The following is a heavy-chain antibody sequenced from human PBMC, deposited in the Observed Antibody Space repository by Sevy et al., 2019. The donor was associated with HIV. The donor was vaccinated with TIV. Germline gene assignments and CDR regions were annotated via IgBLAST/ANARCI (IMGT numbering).Heavy chain of an antibody. D-gene: IGHD6-13*01. Sequence: GGSLRLSCAASGFTFSSYDMHWVRQATGKGLEWVSAIGTAGDTYYPGSVKGRFTISRENAKNSFYLQMNSLRAGDTAVYYCARDFIAAAGKDYYYYGMDVWGQGTTVTVSS. CDR1: GFTFSSYD. CDR3: ARDFIAAAGKDYYYYGMDV. J-gene: IGHJ6*02. CDR2: IGTAGDT. V-gene: IGHV3-13*01.